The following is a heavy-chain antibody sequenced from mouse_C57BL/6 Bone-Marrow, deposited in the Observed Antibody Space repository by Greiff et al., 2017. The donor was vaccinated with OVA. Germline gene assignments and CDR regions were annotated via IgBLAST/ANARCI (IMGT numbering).Heavy chain of an antibody. D-gene: IGHD2-13*01. CDR2: ISGGGGNT. J-gene: IGHJ3*01. CDR3: ARHGDYGGVFAY. Sequence: EVKVEESGGGLVKPGGSLKLSCAASGFTFSSYTMSWVRQTPEKRLEWVATISGGGGNTYYPDSVKGRFTISRDNAKNTLYLQMSSLRSEDTALYDCARHGDYGGVFAYWGQGTLVTVSA. CDR1: GFTFSSYT. V-gene: IGHV5-9*01.